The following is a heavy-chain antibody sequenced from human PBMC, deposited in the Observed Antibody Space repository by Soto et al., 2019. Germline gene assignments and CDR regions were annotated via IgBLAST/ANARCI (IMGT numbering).Heavy chain of an antibody. V-gene: IGHV4-59*01. CDR2: IYYSGST. CDR1: GGSISSYY. CDR3: ARDARKGDYYGSGSLRHYYYYCMDV. Sequence: SETLSLTCTVSGGSISSYYWSWIRQPPGKGLEWIGYIYYSGSTNYNPSLKSRVTISVDTSKNQFSLKLSSVTAADTAVYYCARDARKGDYYGSGSLRHYYYYCMDVWGQGTTVTVSS. D-gene: IGHD3-10*01. J-gene: IGHJ6*02.